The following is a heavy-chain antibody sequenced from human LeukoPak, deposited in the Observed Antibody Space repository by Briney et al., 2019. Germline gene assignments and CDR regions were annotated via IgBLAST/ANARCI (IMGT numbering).Heavy chain of an antibody. CDR1: GGTFSSYA. J-gene: IGHJ5*02. V-gene: IGHV1-69*04. D-gene: IGHD6-13*01. CDR2: IIPILGIA. CDR3: ATDRAAAGIRGNWFDP. Sequence: SVKVSCKASGGTFSSYAISWVRQAPGQGLEWMGRIIPILGIANYAQKFQGRVTMTEDTSTDTAYMELSSLRSEDTAVYYCATDRAAAGIRGNWFDPWGQGTLVTVSS.